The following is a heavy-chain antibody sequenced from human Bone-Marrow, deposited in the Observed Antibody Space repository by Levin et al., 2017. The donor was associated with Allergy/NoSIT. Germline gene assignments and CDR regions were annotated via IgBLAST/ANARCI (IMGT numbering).Heavy chain of an antibody. CDR1: GFTFTSSG. CDR2: VWFDGSST. Sequence: LSLTCAASGFTFTSSGMHWVRQAPGKGLEWVAVVWFDGSSTYYAESVKGRFTVSRDNSKNMVYLQMNSLRAEDTAVYYCARGEAKSGAGYWGQGTLVTVSS. J-gene: IGHJ4*02. CDR3: ARGEAKSGAGY. D-gene: IGHD5-12*01. V-gene: IGHV3-33*01.